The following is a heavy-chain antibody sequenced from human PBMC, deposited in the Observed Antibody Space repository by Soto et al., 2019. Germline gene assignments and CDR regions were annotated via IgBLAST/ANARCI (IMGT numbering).Heavy chain of an antibody. V-gene: IGHV3-33*01. J-gene: IGHJ6*02. CDR2: IWYDGSNK. D-gene: IGHD2-2*01. Sequence: GGSLRLSCAASGFTFSSYGMHWVRQAPGKGLEWVAVIWYDGSNKYYADSVKGRFTISRDNSKSTLYLQMNSLRAEDTAVYYCARGDGVVPAAKNYGMDVWGQGTTVTV. CDR1: GFTFSSYG. CDR3: ARGDGVVPAAKNYGMDV.